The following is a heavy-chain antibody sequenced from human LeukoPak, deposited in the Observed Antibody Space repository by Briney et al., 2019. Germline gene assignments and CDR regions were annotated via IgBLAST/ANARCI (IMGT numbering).Heavy chain of an antibody. CDR3: AKEPLAVAGDYYYYGMDV. J-gene: IGHJ6*02. CDR1: GFTFSSYA. Sequence: PRGSLRLSCAASGFTFSSYAMSWVRQAPGKGLEWVSTISGSGGSTYYADSVKGRFTISRDNSKNTLYLQMNSLRADDTAIYYCAKEPLAVAGDYYYYGMDVWGQGTTVTVSS. V-gene: IGHV3-23*01. D-gene: IGHD6-19*01. CDR2: ISGSGGST.